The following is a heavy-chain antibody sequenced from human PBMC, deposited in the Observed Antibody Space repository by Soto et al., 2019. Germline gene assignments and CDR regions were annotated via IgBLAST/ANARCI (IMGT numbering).Heavy chain of an antibody. Sequence: PSETLSLTCAVSGGSISSSNWWSWVRQPPGKGLEWIGEIYHSGSTNYNPSLKSRVTISVDKSKNQFSLKLSSVTAADTAVYYCARVLSSSWPYYYYGMDVWGQGTTVTVSS. CDR3: ARVLSSSWPYYYYGMDV. D-gene: IGHD6-13*01. J-gene: IGHJ6*02. CDR1: GGSISSSNW. V-gene: IGHV4-4*02. CDR2: IYHSGST.